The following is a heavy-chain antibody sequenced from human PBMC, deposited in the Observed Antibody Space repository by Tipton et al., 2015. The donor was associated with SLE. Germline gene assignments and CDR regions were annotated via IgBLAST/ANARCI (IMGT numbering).Heavy chain of an antibody. V-gene: IGHV4-61*10. Sequence: TLSLTCTVSGDSFSSGSSSWNWVRQPAGKGLEWIGLIYNSGITNYNPSLQSRVTLPVDMSKNQFSLRLSSVTAADTAVYYCARDRRGWYFDLWGRGTLVTVSS. CDR1: GDSFSSGSSS. CDR2: IYNSGIT. D-gene: IGHD1-14*01. J-gene: IGHJ2*01. CDR3: ARDRRGWYFDL.